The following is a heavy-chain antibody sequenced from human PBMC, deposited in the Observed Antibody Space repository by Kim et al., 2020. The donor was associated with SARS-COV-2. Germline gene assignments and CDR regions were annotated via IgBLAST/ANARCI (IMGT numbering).Heavy chain of an antibody. D-gene: IGHD2-21*01. J-gene: IGHJ4*02. V-gene: IGHV1-8*01. Sequence: YAQKFRSRVNMTRNNSISTAYMDLRSLRSEDTAVYYCARADWWSFNPFDFWGQGTLFTVSS. CDR3: ARADWWSFNPFDF.